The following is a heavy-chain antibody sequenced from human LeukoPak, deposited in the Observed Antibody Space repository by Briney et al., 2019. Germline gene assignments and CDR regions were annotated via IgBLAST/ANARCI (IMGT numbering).Heavy chain of an antibody. CDR2: IWYDGSNK. Sequence: PGGSLRLSCVGSGFTFRTFGMHWVRQAPGKGLEWVAVIWYDGSNKYYSDSVKGRFTISRDNSKNTLYLQMNSLSAEDTAVYYCARRVARYYVDYWGQGTLVTVSS. CDR3: ARRVARYYVDY. CDR1: GFTFRTFG. J-gene: IGHJ4*02. V-gene: IGHV3-33*01.